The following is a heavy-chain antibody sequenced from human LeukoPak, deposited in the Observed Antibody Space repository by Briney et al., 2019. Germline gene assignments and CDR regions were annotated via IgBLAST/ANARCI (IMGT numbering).Heavy chain of an antibody. CDR2: INAGNGNT. D-gene: IGHD6-13*01. J-gene: IGHJ4*02. CDR1: GYTFTSYA. CDR3: ARGGGSSWYYFDY. Sequence: ASVKVSCKASGYTFTSYAMHWVRQAPGQRLEWMGWINAGNGNTKYSQKFQGRVTITRDTSASTAYMELSSLRSEDTAVYYCARGGGSSWYYFDYWGQGTLVTVSS. V-gene: IGHV1-3*01.